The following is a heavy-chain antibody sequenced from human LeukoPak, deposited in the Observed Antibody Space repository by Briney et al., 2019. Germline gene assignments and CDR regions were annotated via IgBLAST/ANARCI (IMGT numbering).Heavy chain of an antibody. Sequence: ASVKVSCKASGYTFTTYSLAWVRQAPGQGLEWMGWISVNNGDTNYAQRFQDRVTLTRDTSTKTAYMELRSLRSDDKDVNYCGSPSYPSRYFLHWRQGTLLTVPS. CDR1: GYTFTTYS. CDR3: GSPSYPSRYFLH. V-gene: IGHV1-18*01. CDR2: ISVNNGDT. D-gene: IGHD6-6*01. J-gene: IGHJ1*01.